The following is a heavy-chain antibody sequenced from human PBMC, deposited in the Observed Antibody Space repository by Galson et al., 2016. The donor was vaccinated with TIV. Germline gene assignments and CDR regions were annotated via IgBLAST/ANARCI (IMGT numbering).Heavy chain of an antibody. D-gene: IGHD2-21*01. V-gene: IGHV1-69*04. CDR2: IIPILGLT. J-gene: IGHJ5*02. Sequence: SVKVSCKAPGGTFSNYAVSWVRQAPGQGLEWMGRIIPILGLTNYPQKFQGRVTITADESTTTAYMELSSLRSEDTAVYYCARALQDWWGSPDWFDPWGQGTLVTVSS. CDR3: ARALQDWWGSPDWFDP. CDR1: GGTFSNYA.